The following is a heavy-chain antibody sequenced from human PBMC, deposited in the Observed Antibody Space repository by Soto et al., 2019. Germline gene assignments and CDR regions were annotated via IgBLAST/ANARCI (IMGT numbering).Heavy chain of an antibody. CDR3: ARSDGTHFDY. CDR1: GSSFSSYS. V-gene: IGHV4-59*01. J-gene: IGHJ4*02. Sequence: SETLSLTCTFSGSSFSSYSWSWIRQPPGKGLEWIGYIYYSGSTNYNPSLKSRVTISVDTSKNQLSLKLSSVTAADTAVYYCARSDGTHFDYWGQGTLVTVSS. CDR2: IYYSGST.